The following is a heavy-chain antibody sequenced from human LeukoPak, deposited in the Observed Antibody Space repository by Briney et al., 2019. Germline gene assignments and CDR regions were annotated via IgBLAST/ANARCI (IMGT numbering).Heavy chain of an antibody. CDR1: GFTFSSYA. CDR2: ISGSGGST. V-gene: IGHV3-23*01. CDR3: ARDYGGSSPFDY. J-gene: IGHJ4*02. Sequence: GGSLRLSCAASGFTFSSYAMSWVRQAPGKVLEWVSAISGSGGSTYYADSVKGRFTISRDNSKNTLYLQMNSLRAADTAVYYCARDYGGSSPFDYWGQGTLVTVSS. D-gene: IGHD4-23*01.